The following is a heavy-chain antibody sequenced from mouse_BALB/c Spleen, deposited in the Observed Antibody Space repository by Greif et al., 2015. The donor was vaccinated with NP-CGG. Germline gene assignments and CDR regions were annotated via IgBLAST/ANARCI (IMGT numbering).Heavy chain of an antibody. D-gene: IGHD1-1*01. CDR1: GFNIKDTY. CDR3: ARRGYITTVERDFDY. Sequence: VQLQQPGAELVKPGASVKLSCTASGFNIKDTYMHWVKQRPEQGLEWIGRIDPANGNTKYDPKFQGKATITADTSSNTAYLQLSSLASEDTAVYYCARRGYITTVERDFDYWGQGTTLTVSS. CDR2: IDPANGNT. V-gene: IGHV14-3*02. J-gene: IGHJ2*01.